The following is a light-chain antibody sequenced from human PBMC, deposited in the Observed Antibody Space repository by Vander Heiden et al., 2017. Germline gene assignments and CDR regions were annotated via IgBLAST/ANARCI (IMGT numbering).Light chain of an antibody. J-gene: IGKJ2*01. CDR3: QQYNSYPYS. V-gene: IGKV1-5*03. CDR2: KAS. Sequence: DIQMTQSPSTLSASVGDRVTITCRAGQSFDNWFAWYQQKPGKAPKLLIYKASRLEGGVPSRFSGSVSGTEFTLTISSLQPDDFATYYCQQYNSYPYSFGQGTKLEIK. CDR1: QSFDNW.